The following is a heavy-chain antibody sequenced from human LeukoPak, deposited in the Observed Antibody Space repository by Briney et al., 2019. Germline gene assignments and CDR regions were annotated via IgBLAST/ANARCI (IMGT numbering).Heavy chain of an antibody. J-gene: IGHJ4*02. D-gene: IGHD4-17*01. V-gene: IGHV3-23*01. CDR2: ISGSCGST. Sequence: PGGSLRLSCAASGFTFNIYAMTWVRQTPGQGLDWVSVISGSCGSTYYADPVKGRFTISRDNSKNTLYLLMNSLRAEDTAVYYCANNLCGDYAWYDYWGQGTLVTVSS. CDR3: ANNLCGDYAWYDY. CDR1: GFTFNIYA.